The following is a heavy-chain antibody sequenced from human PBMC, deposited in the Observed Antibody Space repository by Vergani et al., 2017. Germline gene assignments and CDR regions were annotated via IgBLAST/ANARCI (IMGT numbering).Heavy chain of an antibody. CDR1: EFTFSNYA. V-gene: IGHV3-23*01. Sequence: EVQLLESGGGLVQLGGSLRLTCAASEFTFSNYAMNWVRQAPGKGLEWVSGISGSGVSAYYTDSVKGRFTISRDNSKNMLFLQMNNLRTEDTAIYYCAKQYFVSGNYLFDYWGQGTLVTVSS. J-gene: IGHJ4*02. CDR2: ISGSGVSA. CDR3: AKQYFVSGNYLFDY. D-gene: IGHD3-10*01.